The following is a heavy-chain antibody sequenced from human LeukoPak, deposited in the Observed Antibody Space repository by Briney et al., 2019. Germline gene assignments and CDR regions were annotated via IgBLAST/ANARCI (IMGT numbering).Heavy chain of an antibody. Sequence: APVKVSCKASGGTFSSYAISWVRQAPGQGLEWMGRIIPILGIANYAQKFQGRVTITADKSTSTAYMELSSLRSEDTAVYYCARDRPPSMVRGVNRNWFDPWGQGTLVTVSS. J-gene: IGHJ5*02. D-gene: IGHD3-10*01. CDR3: ARDRPPSMVRGVNRNWFDP. V-gene: IGHV1-69*04. CDR2: IIPILGIA. CDR1: GGTFSSYA.